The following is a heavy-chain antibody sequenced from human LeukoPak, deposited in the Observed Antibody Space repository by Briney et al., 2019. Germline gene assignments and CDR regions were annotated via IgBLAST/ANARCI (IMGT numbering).Heavy chain of an antibody. CDR2: IKQDGSEK. D-gene: IGHD6-13*01. J-gene: IGHJ3*02. CDR1: GFTFSSYW. CDR3: ARIEDSSSWYGDDAFDI. V-gene: IGHV3-7*01. Sequence: GGSLRLSCAASGFTFSSYWMSWVRQAPGKGLEWVANIKQDGSEKSYVDSVKGRFTISRDNAKNSLYLQMNSLRAEDTAVYYCARIEDSSSWYGDDAFDIWGQGTMVTVSS.